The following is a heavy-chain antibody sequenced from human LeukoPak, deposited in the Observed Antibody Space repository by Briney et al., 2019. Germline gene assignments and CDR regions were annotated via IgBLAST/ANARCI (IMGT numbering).Heavy chain of an antibody. CDR3: AKDWGYSGYWFDY. CDR2: ISYDGSNK. J-gene: IGHJ4*02. D-gene: IGHD5-12*01. Sequence: GGSLRLSCVASGFTFSSYGMHWVRQAPGKGLEWVAVISYDGSNKYHADSVKGRFTISRDNSKNTLYLQMNSLRTEDTAVYYCAKDWGYSGYWFDYWGQGTLVTVSS. CDR1: GFTFSSYG. V-gene: IGHV3-30*18.